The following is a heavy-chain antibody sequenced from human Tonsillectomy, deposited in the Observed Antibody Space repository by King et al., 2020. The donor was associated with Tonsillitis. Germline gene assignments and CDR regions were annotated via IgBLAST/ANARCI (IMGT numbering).Heavy chain of an antibody. Sequence: GQLVQSGADVKKPGASVKVSCQASGYSFTDYSIHWVRQAPGQGLEWMGLINPDSGGNDYALRFEDRVKMTRDTSSRSDYVELSSLRSDDRAGYFCACDTGCWRTFDFWGQGTLVTGSS. V-gene: IGHV1-2*06. J-gene: IGHJ4*02. D-gene: IGHD2-21*01. CDR1: GYSFTDYS. CDR3: ACDTGCWRTFDF. CDR2: INPDSGGN.